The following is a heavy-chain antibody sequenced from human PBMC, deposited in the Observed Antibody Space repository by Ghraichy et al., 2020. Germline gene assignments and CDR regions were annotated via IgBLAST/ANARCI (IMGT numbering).Heavy chain of an antibody. D-gene: IGHD6-19*01. CDR2: IYYSGST. J-gene: IGHJ4*02. CDR3: ASSREYSSGWYMGY. CDR1: GGSISSYY. V-gene: IGHV4-59*01. Sequence: SQTLSLTCTVSGGSISSYYWSWIRQPPGKGLEWIGYIYYSGSTNYNPSLKSRVTISVDTSKNQFSLKLSSVTAADTAVYYCASSREYSSGWYMGYWGQGTLVTVSS.